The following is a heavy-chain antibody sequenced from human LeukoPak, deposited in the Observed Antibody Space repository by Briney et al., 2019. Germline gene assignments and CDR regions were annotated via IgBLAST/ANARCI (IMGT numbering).Heavy chain of an antibody. V-gene: IGHV1-46*01. CDR3: ARATSDFWSGYSAFDI. CDR1: GYTFTSYY. D-gene: IGHD3-3*01. J-gene: IGHJ3*02. Sequence: ASVKVSCKASGYTFTSYYMHWVRQAPGQGLEWMGIINPSGGSTSYAQKFQGRVTMTRDTSTSTVYMELSSLRSEDTAVYYCARATSDFWSGYSAFDIWGQGTMVTVSS. CDR2: INPSGGST.